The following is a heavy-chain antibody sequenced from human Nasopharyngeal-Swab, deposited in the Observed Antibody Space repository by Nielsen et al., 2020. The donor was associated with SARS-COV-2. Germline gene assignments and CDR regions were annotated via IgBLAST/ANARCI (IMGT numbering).Heavy chain of an antibody. J-gene: IGHJ6*02. V-gene: IGHV4-34*01. D-gene: IGHD3-10*01. CDR3: ARDGGSGSYYNWGPYYYYVMDV. Sequence: WIRQPTGKGLEWIGEINHSGSTIYNPSLKSRVTISVDTSKNQFSLKLSSVTAADTAVYYCARDGGSGSYYNWGPYYYYVMDVWGQGTTVTVSS. CDR2: INHSGST.